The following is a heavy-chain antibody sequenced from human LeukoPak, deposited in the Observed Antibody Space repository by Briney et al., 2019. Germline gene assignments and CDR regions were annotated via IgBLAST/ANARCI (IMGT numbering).Heavy chain of an antibody. V-gene: IGHV3-53*01. Sequence: GGSLRLSCAASGFTVSRNYMGWVRQAPGKGLEWVSVIYSGGNTYYADFVKGRFTISRDNSKNTLCLQINSLTAEDTAVYYCANLPRGDYWGLGTLVTVSS. CDR1: GFTVSRNY. J-gene: IGHJ4*02. CDR2: IYSGGNT. D-gene: IGHD3-10*01. CDR3: ANLPRGDY.